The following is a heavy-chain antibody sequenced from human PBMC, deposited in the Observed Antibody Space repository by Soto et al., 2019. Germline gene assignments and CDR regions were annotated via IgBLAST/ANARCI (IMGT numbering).Heavy chain of an antibody. J-gene: IGHJ6*04. CDR3: GRGGLFVGGYFSGRLFFGGKDV. V-gene: IGHV4-34*01. CDR2: INHSGST. CDR1: GGSFSGYY. Sequence: SETLSLTCAVYGGSFSGYYWSWIRQPPGKGLEWIGEINHSGSTNYNPSLKSRVTISVDTSKNQFSLKLSSVTAADPAVYYCGRGGLFVGGYFSGRLFFGGKDVGGKGTTVPVSS. D-gene: IGHD3-16*01.